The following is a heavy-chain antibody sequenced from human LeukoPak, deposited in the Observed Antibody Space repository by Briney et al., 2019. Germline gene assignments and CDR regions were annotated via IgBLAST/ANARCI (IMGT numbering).Heavy chain of an antibody. CDR2: IYPGDSGT. Sequence: GESLKISCKGSGYSFTSYRIGWVRPMPGKGLEWMGIIYPGDSGTTYSPSFQGQVTISADKSISTAYLQWSSLKASDTAMYYCARRDGYCSSTSCYADYYYGMDVWGQGTTVTVSS. CDR1: GYSFTSYR. J-gene: IGHJ6*02. V-gene: IGHV5-51*01. D-gene: IGHD2-2*01. CDR3: ARRDGYCSSTSCYADYYYGMDV.